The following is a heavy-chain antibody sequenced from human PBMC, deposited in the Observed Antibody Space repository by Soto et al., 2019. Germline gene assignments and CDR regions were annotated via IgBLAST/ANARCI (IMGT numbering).Heavy chain of an antibody. CDR1: GFTFNNYA. CDR3: AKARGQTGTLNT. V-gene: IGHV3-23*01. J-gene: IGHJ4*02. CDR2: ISHSGGTT. Sequence: EVQLLESGGGSVQPGGSLRLSCAASGFTFNNYAMHWVRRPPGKGLEWVSSISHSGGTTYYADSVKGRFSISRDSLAGTLYLQMNARRAWNPALYYGAKARGQTGTLNTGGQGTLVTAS. D-gene: IGHD3-10*01.